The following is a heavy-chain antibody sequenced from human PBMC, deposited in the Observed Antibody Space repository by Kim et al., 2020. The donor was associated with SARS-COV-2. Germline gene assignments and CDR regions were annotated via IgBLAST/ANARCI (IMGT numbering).Heavy chain of an antibody. CDR1: GASISGNY. CDR2: GNT. J-gene: IGHJ1*01. V-gene: IGHV4-59*01. CDR3: AKVGAKWYFQH. D-gene: IGHD3-10*01. Sequence: SETLSLTCTASGASISGNYWSWIRQPPGKELEWIGGNTNYNPSLKSRVIISLDTSKNQFSLKLSSVTAADTAVYYCAKVGAKWYFQHWGQGSLVTVSS.